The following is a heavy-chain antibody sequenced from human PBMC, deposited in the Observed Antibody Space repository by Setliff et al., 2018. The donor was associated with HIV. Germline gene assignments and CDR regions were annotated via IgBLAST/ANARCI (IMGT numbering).Heavy chain of an antibody. D-gene: IGHD6-13*01. J-gene: IGHJ1*01. Sequence: GGSLRLSCAASGFIFRSLTMHWVRQAPGKGLEWVALISGDESQKLYADSVRDRFIISRDNSQSTVSLQMNSLRADDTAMYYCATDPGYSSTWYSESFQHWGQGTVVTVSS. CDR1: GFIFRSLT. V-gene: IGHV3-30-3*01. CDR3: ATDPGYSSTWYSESFQH. CDR2: ISGDESQK.